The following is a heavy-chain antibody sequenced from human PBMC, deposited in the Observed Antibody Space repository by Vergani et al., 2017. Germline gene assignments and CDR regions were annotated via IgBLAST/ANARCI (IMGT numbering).Heavy chain of an antibody. D-gene: IGHD1-26*01. V-gene: IGHV4-59*11. CDR2: IYYSGST. CDR1: GGSISSHY. Sequence: QVQLPESGPGLVKPSETLSLTCTVSGGSISSHYWSWIRQPPGKGLEWIGYIYYSGSTNYNPSLKSRVTISVDTSKNQFSLKLSSVTAADTAVYYCARAELVGAKGAFDIWGQGTMVTVSS. CDR3: ARAELVGAKGAFDI. J-gene: IGHJ3*02.